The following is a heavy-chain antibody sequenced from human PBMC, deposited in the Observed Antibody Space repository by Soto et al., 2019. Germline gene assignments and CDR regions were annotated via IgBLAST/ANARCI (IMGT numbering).Heavy chain of an antibody. CDR1: GFTFSSYA. CDR3: AKDPVGDDFLGPYYYYYMDV. CDR2: ISGSGGST. Sequence: EVQLLESGGGLVQPGGSLRLSCAASGFTFSSYAMSWVRQAPGKGLEWVSAISGSGGSTYYADSVKGRFTISRDNSKNTLYLQMNSLRAEDTAVYYCAKDPVGDDFLGPYYYYYMDVWGKGTTVTVSS. D-gene: IGHD3-16*01. V-gene: IGHV3-23*01. J-gene: IGHJ6*03.